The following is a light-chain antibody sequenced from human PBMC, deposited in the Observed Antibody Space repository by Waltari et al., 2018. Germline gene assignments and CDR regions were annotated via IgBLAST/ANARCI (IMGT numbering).Light chain of an antibody. V-gene: IGLV4-69*02. Sequence: QLVLTQSPSASASLGASVKLTCTLSSGHSTYAIAWHQQQPEKGPRYLMKLNNDGSHTKGDGVPDRFSGSSSGAERYLTSSSLQYEDEAVYYCQTWGTGFRVFGGGTTLTVL. J-gene: IGLJ3*02. CDR1: SGHSTYA. CDR2: LNNDGSH. CDR3: QTWGTGFRV.